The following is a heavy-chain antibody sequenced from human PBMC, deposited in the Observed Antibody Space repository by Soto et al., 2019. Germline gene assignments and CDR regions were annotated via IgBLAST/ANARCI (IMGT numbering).Heavy chain of an antibody. D-gene: IGHD3-10*01. CDR1: GYTFSMYG. V-gene: IGHV1-18*01. CDR2: SSAYNGKT. Sequence: QGQLVQSGNEVKKPGASVKVSCKASGYTFSMYGITWVRQAPGQGLEWMGWSSAYNGKTQYAQKLQGRVAMTTDTSTTTAYMELRSLRSXDTXXXXXXXXHRYGDNPPDLWGQGTLVTVSS. J-gene: IGHJ4*02. CDR3: XXXHRYGDNPPDL.